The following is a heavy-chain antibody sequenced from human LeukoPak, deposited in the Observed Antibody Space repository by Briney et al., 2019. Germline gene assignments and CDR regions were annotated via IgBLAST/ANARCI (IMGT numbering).Heavy chain of an antibody. J-gene: IGHJ3*02. V-gene: IGHV3-23*01. CDR1: GFTFSSYA. CDR3: AKDLYYDFWSGDAFDI. CDR2: ISDSGGST. D-gene: IGHD3-3*01. Sequence: GGSLRLSCAASGFTFSSYAMSWVRQAPGKGLEWVSAISDSGGSTYYADSVKGRFTISRDNSKNTLYLQMNSLRAEDTAVYYCAKDLYYDFWSGDAFDIWGQGTMVTVSS.